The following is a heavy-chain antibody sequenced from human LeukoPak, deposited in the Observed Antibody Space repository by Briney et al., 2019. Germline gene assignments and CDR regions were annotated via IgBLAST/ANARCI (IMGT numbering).Heavy chain of an antibody. CDR1: AFTFSTYW. V-gene: IGHV3-7*04. J-gene: IGHJ4*01. D-gene: IGHD5-18*01. CDR2: IKQDGSEK. Sequence: GGSLRLSCAASAFTFSTYWMSWVRQAPGKGLEWVANIKQDGSEKYYVDSVKGRFTISRDNAKDSLYLQMNSLRAEDTAVYYCARARFSYGHYYFDYWGQEPWSPSPQ. CDR3: ARARFSYGHYYFDY.